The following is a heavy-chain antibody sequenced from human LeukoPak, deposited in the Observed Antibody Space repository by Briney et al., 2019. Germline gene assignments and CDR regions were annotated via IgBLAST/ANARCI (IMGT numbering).Heavy chain of an antibody. CDR3: ARDDYGDYVGAFDI. V-gene: IGHV4-59*01. D-gene: IGHD4-17*01. Sequence: PSETLSLTCTVSGGSISSYYWSWIRQPPGKGLEWIGYIYYSGSTNYNPSLKSRVTISVDTSKNQFSLKLSSVTAADTAVYYCARDDYGDYVGAFDIWGQGTMVTVSS. CDR2: IYYSGST. CDR1: GGSISSYY. J-gene: IGHJ3*02.